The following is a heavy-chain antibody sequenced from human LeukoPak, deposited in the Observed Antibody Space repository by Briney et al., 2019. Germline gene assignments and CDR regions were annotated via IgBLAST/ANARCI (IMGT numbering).Heavy chain of an antibody. CDR3: ARDFGFLARGYYYYYYMDV. J-gene: IGHJ6*03. CDR2: IYTSGST. Sequence: SETLSLTCTVSGGSISSYYWSWIRQRAGKGLEWIGRIYTSGSTNYNPSLKSRVTMSVDTSKNQFSLKLSSVTAADTAVYYCARDFGFLARGYYYYYYMDVWGKGTTVTVSS. D-gene: IGHD3-3*01. V-gene: IGHV4-4*07. CDR1: GGSISSYY.